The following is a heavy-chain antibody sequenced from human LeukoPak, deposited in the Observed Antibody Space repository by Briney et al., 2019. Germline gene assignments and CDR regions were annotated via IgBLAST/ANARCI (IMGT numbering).Heavy chain of an antibody. J-gene: IGHJ4*02. D-gene: IGHD5-18*01. CDR3: ARQAYTYGYHSVDY. Sequence: PGGSLRLSCAASGFTFSDYYMIWIRQAPGKGLEWVSYITYSGSTIYYADSVKGRFTISRDNAKNSLYLQMNSLRAEDTAVYYCARQAYTYGYHSVDYWGQGTLVTVSS. CDR1: GFTFSDYY. CDR2: ITYSGSTI. V-gene: IGHV3-11*04.